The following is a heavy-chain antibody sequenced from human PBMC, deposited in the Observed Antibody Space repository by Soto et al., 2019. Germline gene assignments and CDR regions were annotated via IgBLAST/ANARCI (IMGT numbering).Heavy chain of an antibody. V-gene: IGHV4-30-4*01. D-gene: IGHD6-13*01. CDR3: ARDYPGSSSYYGMDV. CDR1: GGSISSGDYY. CDR2: IYYIGST. Sequence: SKTLSLTCTVSGGSISSGDYYWSWIRQPPGKCLEWIGYIYYIGSTYYNPSLKSRVTISVDTSKNQFSLKLSSVTAADTAVYYCARDYPGSSSYYGMDVWGQGTTVTVSS. J-gene: IGHJ6*02.